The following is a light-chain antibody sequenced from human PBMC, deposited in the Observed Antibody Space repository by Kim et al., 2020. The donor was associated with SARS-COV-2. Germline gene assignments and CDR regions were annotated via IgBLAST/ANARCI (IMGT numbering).Light chain of an antibody. CDR1: SSNIGSNS. V-gene: IGLV1-47*01. J-gene: IGLJ3*02. Sequence: QSVLTQPPSASGTHGQRVTISCSGSSSNIGSNSVYWYQQLPGTAPRLLIYRNNQRPSGVPDRFSGPKSGTSASLAISGLRSEDEADYYCAAWDDSLSGLEFGGGTQLTVL. CDR2: RNN. CDR3: AAWDDSLSGLE.